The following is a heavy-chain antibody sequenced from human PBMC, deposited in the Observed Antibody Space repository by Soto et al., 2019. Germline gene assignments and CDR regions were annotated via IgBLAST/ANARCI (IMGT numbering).Heavy chain of an antibody. D-gene: IGHD6-13*01. J-gene: IGHJ4*02. CDR2: ISAYNGNT. V-gene: IGHV1-18*01. Sequence: GASVKVSCKASGYTFTSYGISWVRQAPGQGLEWMGWISAYNGNTNYAQKLQGRVTMTTDTSTSTAYMELRSLRSDDTAVYYCASSLRDSSSSPLDYWGQGTLVTVS. CDR3: ASSLRDSSSSPLDY. CDR1: GYTFTSYG.